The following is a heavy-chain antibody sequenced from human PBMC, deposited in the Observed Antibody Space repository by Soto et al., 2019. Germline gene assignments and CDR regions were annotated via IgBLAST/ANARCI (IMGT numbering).Heavy chain of an antibody. J-gene: IGHJ6*02. CDR3: ATPRGYSYGYVFDYYYGMDV. D-gene: IGHD5-18*01. CDR1: GGSISSSSYY. V-gene: IGHV4-39*01. Sequence: SETLSLTCTVSGGSISSSSYYWCWIRQPPGKGLEWIGSIYYSGSTCYNPSLKSRVTISVDTSKNQFSLKLSSVTGADTAVYYCATPRGYSYGYVFDYYYGMDVWGQGPTVTVSS. CDR2: IYYSGST.